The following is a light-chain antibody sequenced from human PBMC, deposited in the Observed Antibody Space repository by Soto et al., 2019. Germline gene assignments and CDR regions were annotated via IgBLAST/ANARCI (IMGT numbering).Light chain of an antibody. CDR1: ESLIGW. CDR3: QQYKSYPWT. J-gene: IGKJ1*01. CDR2: DAS. V-gene: IGKV1-5*01. Sequence: DIQLTQSTSTLSASVGDTVTISCRASESLIGWLAWYQQRPGSAPKLLIYDASSLEGGVPSRFTGDGSGTEFSLTIASLQPDDFGTYYCQQYKSYPWTFGQGTQVDIK.